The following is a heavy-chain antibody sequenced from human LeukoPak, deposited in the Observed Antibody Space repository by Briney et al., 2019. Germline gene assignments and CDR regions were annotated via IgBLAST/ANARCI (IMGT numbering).Heavy chain of an antibody. D-gene: IGHD3-10*01. CDR2: ISGSGGST. CDR3: ANVHMVRGLNWFDP. V-gene: IGHV3-23*01. CDR1: GFTFSSYA. J-gene: IGHJ5*02. Sequence: GGSLRLSCAASGFTFSSYAMSWFRQAPGKGLEWVSAISGSGGSTYYADSVKGRFTISRDNSKSTLYLQMNSLRAEDTAVYYCANVHMVRGLNWFDPWGQGTLVTVSS.